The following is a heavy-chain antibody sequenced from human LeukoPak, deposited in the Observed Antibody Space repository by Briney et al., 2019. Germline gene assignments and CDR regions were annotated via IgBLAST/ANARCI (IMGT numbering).Heavy chain of an antibody. J-gene: IGHJ3*02. Sequence: GGSLRLSCAASGFTFSSYSMNWVRQAPGKGLEWVSSISSSSSYIYYADSVKGRFTISRDNAKNSLYLQMNSLRAEDTAVYYCARDRYYYDSSGYFFPNDAFDIWGQGTMVTVSS. CDR3: ARDRYYYDSSGYFFPNDAFDI. D-gene: IGHD3-22*01. V-gene: IGHV3-21*01. CDR2: ISSSSSYI. CDR1: GFTFSSYS.